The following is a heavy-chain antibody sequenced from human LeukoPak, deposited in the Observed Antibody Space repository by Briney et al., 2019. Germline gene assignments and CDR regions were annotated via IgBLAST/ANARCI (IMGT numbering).Heavy chain of an antibody. CDR2: ISSSSSTI. J-gene: IGHJ6*03. CDR1: GFTFSSYS. Sequence: GGSLRLSCAASGFTFSSYSMNWVRQAPGKGLEWVSYISSSSSTIYYADSVKGRFTISRDNAKNSLYLQMNSLRAEDTAVYYCARSVVRGVITYYYYYYYMDVWGKGTTVTVSS. D-gene: IGHD3-10*01. CDR3: ARSVVRGVITYYYYYYYMDV. V-gene: IGHV3-48*01.